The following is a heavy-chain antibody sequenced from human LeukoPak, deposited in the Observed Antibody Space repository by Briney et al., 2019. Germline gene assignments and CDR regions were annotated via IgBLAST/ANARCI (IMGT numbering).Heavy chain of an antibody. D-gene: IGHD3-3*01. CDR2: IGTSDSTL. Sequence: GGSLRLSCAASGFTFSAYYMSWFRQAPGKGLEWISYIGTSDSTLYYADSVRGRFTISRDNAKNSLFLQMNSLRAEDTAVYYCARDVAYDFWSEAVFDPWGQGTLVTVSS. J-gene: IGHJ5*02. V-gene: IGHV3-11*01. CDR1: GFTFSAYY. CDR3: ARDVAYDFWSEAVFDP.